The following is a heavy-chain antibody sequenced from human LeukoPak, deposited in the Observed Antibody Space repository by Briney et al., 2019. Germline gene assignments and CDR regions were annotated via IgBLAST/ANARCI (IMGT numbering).Heavy chain of an antibody. V-gene: IGHV3-21*01. CDR1: GFTFSSYS. Sequence: PGGSLRLSCAASGFTFSSYSMNWVRQAPGKGLEWVSSISISSSYIYYADSVKGRFTISRDNAKNSLYLQMNSLRAEDTAVYYCARERESYYYDSSGHSSFDYWGQGTLVTVSS. CDR2: ISISSSYI. CDR3: ARERESYYYDSSGHSSFDY. D-gene: IGHD3-22*01. J-gene: IGHJ4*02.